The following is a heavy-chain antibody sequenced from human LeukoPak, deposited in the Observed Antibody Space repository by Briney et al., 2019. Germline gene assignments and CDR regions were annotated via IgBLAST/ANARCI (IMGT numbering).Heavy chain of an antibody. V-gene: IGHV4-59*01. CDR2: IYYSGST. Sequence: PSETLSLTCTVSGGSISSYYWSWIRQPPGKGLEGIGYIYYSGSTNYNPSLKSRVTISVDTSKNQFSLKLSSVTAADTAVYYCARDIRQKGYNYDSSGYYYGDAFDICGQGTMVSVSS. D-gene: IGHD3-22*01. CDR1: GGSISSYY. CDR3: ARDIRQKGYNYDSSGYYYGDAFDI. J-gene: IGHJ3*02.